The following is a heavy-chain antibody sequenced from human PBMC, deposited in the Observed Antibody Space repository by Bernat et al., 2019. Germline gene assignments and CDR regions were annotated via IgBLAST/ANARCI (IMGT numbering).Heavy chain of an antibody. D-gene: IGHD4-17*01. J-gene: IGHJ3*02. Sequence: QVQLVQSGAEVKKPGASVKVSCKASGYAFSSYGISWVRQAPAQGLEWMGWISAYNGNTNYVQRLQGRVTMTTDTSTNTAYMELRSLRSDDTAVYYCARDSPYGDSSDAFDIWGQGTMVTVSS. CDR1: GYAFSSYG. CDR3: ARDSPYGDSSDAFDI. V-gene: IGHV1-18*01. CDR2: ISAYNGNT.